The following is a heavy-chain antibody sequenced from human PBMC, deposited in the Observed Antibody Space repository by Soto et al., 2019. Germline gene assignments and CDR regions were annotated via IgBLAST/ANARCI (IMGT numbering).Heavy chain of an antibody. Sequence: GESLKVSCKASGSDFRDSWNGGVRLKPGKGLEWMGIIYPRDADTRYGPSFQGQVTLSADESISTTHLQWSTLQATDTATHYPAGQDICLNDKAPSYIDTDSLG. CDR1: GSDFRDSW. CDR2: IYPRDADT. CDR3: AGQDICLNDKAPSYIDTDS. D-gene: IGHD2-15*01. V-gene: IGHV5-51*01. J-gene: IGHJ5*01.